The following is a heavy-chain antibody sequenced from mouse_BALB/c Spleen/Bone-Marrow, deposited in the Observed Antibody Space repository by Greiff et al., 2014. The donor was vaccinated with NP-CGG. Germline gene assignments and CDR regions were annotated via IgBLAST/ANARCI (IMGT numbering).Heavy chain of an antibody. CDR1: GFNIKDTY. J-gene: IGHJ4*01. Sequence: EVQLQQSGAELVKLGASVKLSCTASGFNIKDTYMHWVKQRPEQGLEWIGRIDPANGNTKYDPKFQGKATITADTSSNTAYLQLGSLTSEDTAVYYCAIYYGNYYAMDYWGQGTSVTVSS. CDR2: IDPANGNT. CDR3: AIYYGNYYAMDY. D-gene: IGHD2-1*01. V-gene: IGHV14-3*02.